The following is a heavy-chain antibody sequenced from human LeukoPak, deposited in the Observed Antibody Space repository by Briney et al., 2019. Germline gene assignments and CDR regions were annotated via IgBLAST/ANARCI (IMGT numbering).Heavy chain of an antibody. V-gene: IGHV4-39*01. D-gene: IGHD3-3*01. CDR2: IYYSGSN. Sequence: SETLSLTCTVSGGSISSSSYYWGWIRQPPGKGLERIGSIYYSGSNYYNPSLKSRVTISVNTSKNPFSLKLSSVTAADTAVYYCARSGITIFGVKPPGGFDPWGQGTLVTVSS. J-gene: IGHJ5*02. CDR3: ARSGITIFGVKPPGGFDP. CDR1: GGSISSSSYY.